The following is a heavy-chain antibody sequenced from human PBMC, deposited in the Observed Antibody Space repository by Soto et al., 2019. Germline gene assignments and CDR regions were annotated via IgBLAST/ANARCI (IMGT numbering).Heavy chain of an antibody. CDR3: ARVDCSSTSCYFGDYYYYMDV. V-gene: IGHV4-59*01. J-gene: IGHJ6*03. CDR1: GGSISSYY. D-gene: IGHD2-2*01. CDR2: IYYSGST. Sequence: SETLSLTCTVSGGSISSYYWSWIRQPPGKGLEWIGYIYYSGSTNYNPSLKSRVTISVDTSKNQFSLKLSSVTAADTAVYYCARVDCSSTSCYFGDYYYYMDVWGKGTTVTVSS.